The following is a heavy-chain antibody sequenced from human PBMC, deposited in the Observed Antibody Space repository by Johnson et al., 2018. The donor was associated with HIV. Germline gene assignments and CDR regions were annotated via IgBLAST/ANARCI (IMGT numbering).Heavy chain of an antibody. D-gene: IGHD4-17*01. CDR2: IKQDGSEK. J-gene: IGHJ3*02. Sequence: VQLVESGGGVVQPGRSLRLSCAASGFTFSSYGMHWVRQAPGKGLEWVANIKQDGSEKYYVDSVKGRFTISRDNAKNSLYLQMNSLRAEDTAVYYCAREPRLGAVRLRHAFDIWGQGTMVTVSS. CDR1: GFTFSSYG. V-gene: IGHV3-7*03. CDR3: AREPRLGAVRLRHAFDI.